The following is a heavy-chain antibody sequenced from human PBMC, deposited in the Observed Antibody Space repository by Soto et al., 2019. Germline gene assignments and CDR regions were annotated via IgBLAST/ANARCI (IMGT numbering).Heavy chain of an antibody. Sequence: AASVKVSSEASGYTFTGYYMHLLLHAPVQGLEWMGWINPNSGGTNYAQKFQGWVTMTRDTSISTAYMELSRLRSDDTAVYYCARDRGYSSGWDAFDIWGQGTMVTVSS. CDR3: ARDRGYSSGWDAFDI. CDR1: GYTFTGYY. D-gene: IGHD6-19*01. CDR2: INPNSGGT. V-gene: IGHV1-2*04. J-gene: IGHJ3*02.